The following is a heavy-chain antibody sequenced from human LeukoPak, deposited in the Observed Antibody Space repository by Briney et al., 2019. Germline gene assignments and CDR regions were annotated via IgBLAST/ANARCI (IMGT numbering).Heavy chain of an antibody. Sequence: GGSLRLSCAASGFTFSSYAMRWVRQAPGKGLEWVAVISYDGSNKYYADSVKGRFTISRDNSKNTLYLQMNSLRAEDTAVYYCARGYMVADYWGQGTLVTVSS. CDR1: GFTFSSYA. CDR2: ISYDGSNK. V-gene: IGHV3-30-3*01. CDR3: ARGYMVADY. D-gene: IGHD3-10*01. J-gene: IGHJ4*02.